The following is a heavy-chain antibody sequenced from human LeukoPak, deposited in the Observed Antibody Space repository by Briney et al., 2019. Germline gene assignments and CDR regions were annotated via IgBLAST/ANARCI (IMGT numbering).Heavy chain of an antibody. Sequence: SETLSLTCTVSGGSISSSSYYWGWIRQPPGKGLEWIGSIYYSGSTYYNPSLKSRVTISVGTSKNQFSLKLSSVTAADTAVYYCARDSQGDYDFWSGYYISWGQGTLVTVSS. V-gene: IGHV4-39*07. J-gene: IGHJ5*02. CDR1: GGSISSSSYY. D-gene: IGHD3-3*01. CDR3: ARDSQGDYDFWSGYYIS. CDR2: IYYSGST.